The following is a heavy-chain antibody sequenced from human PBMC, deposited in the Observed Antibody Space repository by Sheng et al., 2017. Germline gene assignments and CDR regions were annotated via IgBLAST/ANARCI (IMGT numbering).Heavy chain of an antibody. J-gene: IGHJ5*02. CDR3: ARRNGYAQGARFDP. D-gene: IGHD5-12*01. V-gene: IGHV4-34*01. CDR2: IDHGGST. Sequence: QVQLQQWGAGLLKPSETLSLNCAVYGGSFSGYYWSWLRQSPGKGLEWIGEIDHGGSTNHKPSLKSRVTISVDTSKSQFSLKLSSVTAADTAVYYCARRNGYAQGARFDPWGQGTPGHRLL. CDR1: GGSFSGYY.